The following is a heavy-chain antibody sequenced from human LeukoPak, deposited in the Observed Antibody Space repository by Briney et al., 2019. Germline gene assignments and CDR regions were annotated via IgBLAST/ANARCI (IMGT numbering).Heavy chain of an antibody. J-gene: IGHJ4*02. CDR2: IYYSGST. CDR3: ARLHVDTAMVYY. CDR1: GYSISSGYY. Sequence: SETLSLTCTVSGYSISSGYYWGWIRQPPGKGLEWIGSIYYSGSTYYNPSLKSRVTISVDTSKNQFSLKLSSVTAADTAVYYCARLHVDTAMVYYWGQGTLVTVSS. D-gene: IGHD5-18*01. V-gene: IGHV4-38-2*02.